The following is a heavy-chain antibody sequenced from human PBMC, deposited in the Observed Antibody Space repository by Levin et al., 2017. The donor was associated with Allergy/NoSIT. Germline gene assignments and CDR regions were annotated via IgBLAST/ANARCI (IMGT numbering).Heavy chain of an antibody. Sequence: RAGGSLRLSFVASGFTFSDYAMHWARQAPGRGLEWVAVISYNGNIKYNADSVQGRFTIPLSNSNNTLYRQMTSLRVEDTGVYYCARDYWTYTRTRDREDGWGQGTTVTVSS. CDR1: GFTFSDYA. V-gene: IGHV3-30*04. CDR2: ISYNGNIK. J-gene: IGHJ6*02. CDR3: ARDYWTYTRTRDREDG. D-gene: IGHD1-1*01.